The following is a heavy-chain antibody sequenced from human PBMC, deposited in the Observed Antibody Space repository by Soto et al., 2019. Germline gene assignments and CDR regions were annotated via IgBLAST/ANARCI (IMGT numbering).Heavy chain of an antibody. V-gene: IGHV3-7*03. J-gene: IGHJ4*02. CDR1: GFTFTTYW. CDR2: IKQDGSET. D-gene: IGHD2-8*01. CDR3: ARSRRRVGVRNFFDH. Sequence: EVQLVESGGGLVQPGGSRRLSCAASGFTFTTYWLSWVRQAPGKGLEWVANIKQDGSETNYADSVKGRFTISRDNAKKSLHLQMDSLRVEDTAVYYCARSRRRVGVRNFFDHRGQGTLVTVSS.